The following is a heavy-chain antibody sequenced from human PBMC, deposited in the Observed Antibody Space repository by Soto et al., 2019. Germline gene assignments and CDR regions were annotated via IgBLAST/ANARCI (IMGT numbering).Heavy chain of an antibody. D-gene: IGHD3-10*01. V-gene: IGHV3-23*01. J-gene: IGHJ4*02. CDR2: ISGSGGST. Sequence: EVQLLESGGGLVQPGGSLRLSCAASGFTFSSYAMSWVRQAPGKRLEWVSAISGSGGSTYYADSVKGRFTISRDNSKNTLYRQMNSLRAEDTAVYYCAKASGWFGEFDYWGQGTLVTVSS. CDR3: AKASGWFGEFDY. CDR1: GFTFSSYA.